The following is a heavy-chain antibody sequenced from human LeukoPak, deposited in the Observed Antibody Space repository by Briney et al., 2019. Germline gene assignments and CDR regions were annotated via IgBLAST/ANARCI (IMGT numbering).Heavy chain of an antibody. D-gene: IGHD2-15*01. CDR1: GFTFSRYW. J-gene: IGHJ4*02. CDR3: ARDICSGIGCYPRAPFDY. V-gene: IGHV3-74*01. Sequence: GGSLRLSCAASGFTFSRYWMHWVRQAPGEGLVWVSRMNSDGSNTNYADSVKGRFTISRDNAKNTLYLQMNSLRADDTAVYYCARDICSGIGCYPRAPFDYWGQGTLVTVSS. CDR2: MNSDGSNT.